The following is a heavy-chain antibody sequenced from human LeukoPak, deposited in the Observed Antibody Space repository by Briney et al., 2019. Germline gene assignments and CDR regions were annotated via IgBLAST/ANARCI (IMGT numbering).Heavy chain of an antibody. CDR2: ISSGSGHI. Sequence: GGSLRLSCGASGFSFSSYSMNWVRQAPGKGLEWVSSISSGSGHIYYADSVKGRFTISRDNANNSLYLQMNSLRVEDTAVYYCARISPRNWGQGTLVIVSS. V-gene: IGHV3-21*01. CDR1: GFSFSSYS. J-gene: IGHJ4*02. D-gene: IGHD1-14*01. CDR3: ARISPRN.